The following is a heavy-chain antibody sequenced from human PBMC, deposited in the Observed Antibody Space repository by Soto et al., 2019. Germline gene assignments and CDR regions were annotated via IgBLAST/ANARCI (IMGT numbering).Heavy chain of an antibody. CDR3: ARVHYYDSSGFYL. V-gene: IGHV3-21*01. J-gene: IGHJ4*02. D-gene: IGHD3-22*01. Sequence: GSLRLSCAASGFTFSSYSMNWVRQAPGKGLEWVSSISSSSSYIYYGDSVKGRFTISRDNAKNSLYLQMNSLRAEDTATYYCARVHYYDSSGFYLWGQGTLVTVSS. CDR1: GFTFSSYS. CDR2: ISSSSSYI.